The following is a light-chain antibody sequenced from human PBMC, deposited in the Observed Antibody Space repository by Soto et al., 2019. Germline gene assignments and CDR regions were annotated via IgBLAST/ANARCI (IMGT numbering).Light chain of an antibody. V-gene: IGKV2-28*01. Sequence: DIVMTQSPLSLPVTPGEPASISCRSSQSLLHRDGYKYLDWYLQKPGQYLQLLIYLGSNQASGVPDRFICSVSGTDFTLKLSRVEAEDLGVNYCMEALQTPFTFGPGTNVDIK. CDR1: QSLLHRDGYKY. CDR3: MEALQTPFT. CDR2: LGS. J-gene: IGKJ3*01.